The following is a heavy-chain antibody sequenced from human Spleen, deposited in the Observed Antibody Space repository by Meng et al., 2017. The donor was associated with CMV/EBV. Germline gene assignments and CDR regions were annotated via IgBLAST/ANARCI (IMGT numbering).Heavy chain of an antibody. CDR1: GGSISGYY. D-gene: IGHD5-18*01. CDR3: ARVFPGYSYGYADY. J-gene: IGHJ4*02. Sequence: SETLSLTCTVSGGSISGYYWSWIRQPPGKGPEWIGYIYDSGNTNYNPSLTSRVTISVDTSKHQFFLRLRSVTAADTAVYYCARVFPGYSYGYADYWGQGMLVTSPQ. V-gene: IGHV4-59*01. CDR2: IYDSGNT.